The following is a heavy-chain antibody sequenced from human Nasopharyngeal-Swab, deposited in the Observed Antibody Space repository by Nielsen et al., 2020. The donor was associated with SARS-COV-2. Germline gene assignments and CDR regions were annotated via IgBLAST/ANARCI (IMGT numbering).Heavy chain of an antibody. CDR3: AKEDGIVGATRDFGAY. J-gene: IGHJ4*02. D-gene: IGHD1-26*01. Sequence: VGWVSAISGSGGSTYYADSVKGRFTISRDNSKNTLYLQMNSLRAEDTAVYYCAKEDGIVGATRDFGAYWGQGTLVTVSS. V-gene: IGHV3-23*01. CDR2: ISGSGGST.